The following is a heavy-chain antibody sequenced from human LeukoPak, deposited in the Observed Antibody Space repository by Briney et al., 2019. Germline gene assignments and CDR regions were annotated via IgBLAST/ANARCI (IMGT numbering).Heavy chain of an antibody. D-gene: IGHD3-16*01. CDR2: IKQDRSEK. J-gene: IGHJ3*02. Sequence: GGSLRLSCAASGFTFSNYWMSWVRQAPGKGLEWVANIKQDRSEKYYVDSAKGRFTISRDSAKNSLYLQMNSLRAEDTAVYFCAREGALTVTKDAFDIWGQGTMVTVSS. V-gene: IGHV3-7*01. CDR3: AREGALTVTKDAFDI. CDR1: GFTFSNYW.